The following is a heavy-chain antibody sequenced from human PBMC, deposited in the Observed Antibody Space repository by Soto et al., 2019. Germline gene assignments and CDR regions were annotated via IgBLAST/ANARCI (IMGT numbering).Heavy chain of an antibody. Sequence: ASVKVSCKASGYTFTSYGISWVRQAPGKGLEWMGWISAYNGNTNYAQNLQGRVTMTTYTSTSTAYMERRSLRSDDTAVYYCARDLSYDFWSGYYDFDYWGQGTLVTVP. CDR1: GYTFTSYG. V-gene: IGHV1-18*01. CDR2: ISAYNGNT. D-gene: IGHD3-3*01. CDR3: ARDLSYDFWSGYYDFDY. J-gene: IGHJ4*02.